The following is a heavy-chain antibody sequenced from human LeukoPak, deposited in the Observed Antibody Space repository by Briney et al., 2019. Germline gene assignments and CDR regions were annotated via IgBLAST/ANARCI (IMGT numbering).Heavy chain of an antibody. CDR3: ARESFGYGDLYFDY. V-gene: IGHV4-39*02. D-gene: IGHD4-17*01. Sequence: SETLSLTCAVSGGSISSGGYSWSWIRQPPGKGLEWIGSIYYSGSTYYNPSLKSRVTISVDTSKNQFSLKLSSVTAADTAVYYCARESFGYGDLYFDYWGQGTLVTVSS. J-gene: IGHJ4*02. CDR1: GGSISSGGYS. CDR2: IYYSGST.